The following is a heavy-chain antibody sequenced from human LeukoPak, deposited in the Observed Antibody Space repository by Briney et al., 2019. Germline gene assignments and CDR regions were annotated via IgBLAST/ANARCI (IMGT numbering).Heavy chain of an antibody. J-gene: IGHJ4*02. Sequence: PGGSLRLSCAASGFTVSSNYMSWVRQAPGKGLEWVSIIYPGGTTHYADSVKGRFTISRDNSKNTLYLQMNSLRAEDTAVYYCARDIADSGTYYSDYWGQGTLVTVSS. CDR2: IYPGGTT. D-gene: IGHD3-10*01. CDR1: GFTVSSNY. V-gene: IGHV3-53*01. CDR3: ARDIADSGTYYSDY.